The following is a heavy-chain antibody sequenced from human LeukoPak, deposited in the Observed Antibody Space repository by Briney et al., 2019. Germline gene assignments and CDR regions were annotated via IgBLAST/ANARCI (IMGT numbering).Heavy chain of an antibody. D-gene: IGHD1-26*01. Sequence: GSLRLSCAASGFTFSSYAMHWIRQPPGKGLEWIGYIYYSGSTNYNPSLKSRVTMSVDTSKNQFSLKLSSVTAADTAVYYCAGSMGELRYWGQGTLVTVSS. V-gene: IGHV4-59*12. CDR2: IYYSGST. CDR1: GFTFSSYA. CDR3: AGSMGELRY. J-gene: IGHJ4*02.